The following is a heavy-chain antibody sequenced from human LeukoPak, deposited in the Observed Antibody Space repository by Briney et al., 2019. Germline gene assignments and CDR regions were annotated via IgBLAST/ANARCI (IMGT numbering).Heavy chain of an antibody. V-gene: IGHV4-38-2*02. D-gene: IGHD3-10*01. CDR3: ARDQYYYGSGSYGLDY. CDR2: IYHSGST. CDR1: GYSISSGYY. Sequence: SETLSLTCTVSGYSISSGYYWGWIRQPPGEGLEWIGSIYHSGSTYYNPSLKSLVTMSVDTSKNQFSLKLSSVTAADTAVYYCARDQYYYGSGSYGLDYWGQGTLVTVSS. J-gene: IGHJ4*02.